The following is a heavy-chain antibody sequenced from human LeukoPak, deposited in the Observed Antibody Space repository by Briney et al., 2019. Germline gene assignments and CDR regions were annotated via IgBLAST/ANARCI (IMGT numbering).Heavy chain of an antibody. CDR2: ISSSSSYI. CDR1: GLTFSRYS. CDR3: ASHHLYSSSSSLDY. D-gene: IGHD6-13*01. Sequence: GGSLRLSCAASGLTFSRYSMDWGRQASGKGLGWVSSISSSSSYIYYADSVKGRFTISRDNAKNSLYLQMNSLRAEDTAVYYCASHHLYSSSSSLDYWGQGTLVTVSS. V-gene: IGHV3-21*01. J-gene: IGHJ4*02.